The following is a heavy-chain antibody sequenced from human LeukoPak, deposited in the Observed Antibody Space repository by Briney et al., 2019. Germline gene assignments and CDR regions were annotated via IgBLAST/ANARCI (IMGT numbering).Heavy chain of an antibody. J-gene: IGHJ4*02. CDR2: ISSNGGST. D-gene: IGHD3-10*01. CDR1: GFTFSNAW. Sequence: GGSLRLSCAASGFTFSNAWMSWVRQAPGKGLEYVSGISSNGGSTWYAGSVKGRFTISRDNSKNTVNLQLGSLRIEDTAVYHCARMTLYGSGTVHWGQGILVTVSS. CDR3: ARMTLYGSGTVH. V-gene: IGHV3-64*02.